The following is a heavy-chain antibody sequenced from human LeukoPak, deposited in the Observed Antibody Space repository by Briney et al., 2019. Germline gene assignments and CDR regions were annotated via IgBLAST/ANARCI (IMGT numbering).Heavy chain of an antibody. V-gene: IGHV3-53*01. Sequence: GGSLRLSCAASGFTVSSNYMSWVRQARGKGLEWVSVIYSGGSTYYADSVKGRFTISRDNSKNTLYLQMNSLRAEDTAVYYCVRGGYRGFDYEYWGQGTLVTVSS. D-gene: IGHD5-12*01. CDR2: IYSGGST. CDR3: VRGGYRGFDYEY. CDR1: GFTVSSNY. J-gene: IGHJ4*02.